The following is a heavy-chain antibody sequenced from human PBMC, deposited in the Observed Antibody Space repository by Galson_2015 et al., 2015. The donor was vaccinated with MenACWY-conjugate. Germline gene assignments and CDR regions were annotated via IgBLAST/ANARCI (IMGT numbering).Heavy chain of an antibody. J-gene: IGHJ4*02. D-gene: IGHD1-26*01. V-gene: IGHV3-21*01. CDR1: GFTFSLYS. CDR2: ISSSSIYI. Sequence: LRLSCAASGFTFSLYSMNWVRQAPGKGLEWVSSISSSSIYIYYTDSVKGRFTISRDNAKNSLYLQMNSLRVEDTAVYYCTRRTGGSYDYWGQGTLVTVSS. CDR3: TRRTGGSYDY.